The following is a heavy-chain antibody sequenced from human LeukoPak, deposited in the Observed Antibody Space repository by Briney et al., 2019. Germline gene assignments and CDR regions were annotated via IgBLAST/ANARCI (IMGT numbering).Heavy chain of an antibody. V-gene: IGHV4-34*01. CDR3: ARYCSSTSCSDYYYYGMDV. CDR1: GGSFSGYY. CDR2: INHSGNT. Sequence: SETLSLPCAVYGGSFSGYYWSWIRQPPGKGLEWIGEINHSGNTNYNPSLKSRVTISVDTSKNQFSLKLSSVTAADTAVYYCARYCSSTSCSDYYYYGMDVWGQGTTVTVSS. J-gene: IGHJ6*02. D-gene: IGHD2-2*01.